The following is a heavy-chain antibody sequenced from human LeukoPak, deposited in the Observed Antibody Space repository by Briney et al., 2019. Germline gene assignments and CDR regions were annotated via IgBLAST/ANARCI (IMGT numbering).Heavy chain of an antibody. CDR3: ARDRGRDFWSGYYYY. Sequence: GGSLRLSCAASGFTFSSYSMNWVRQAPGKGLEWVSSISSSSSYIYYADSVKGRFTISRDNAKNSLYLQMNSLRAEDTAVYYCARDRGRDFWSGYYYYWGQGTPVTVSS. J-gene: IGHJ4*02. CDR2: ISSSSSYI. V-gene: IGHV3-21*01. CDR1: GFTFSSYS. D-gene: IGHD3-3*01.